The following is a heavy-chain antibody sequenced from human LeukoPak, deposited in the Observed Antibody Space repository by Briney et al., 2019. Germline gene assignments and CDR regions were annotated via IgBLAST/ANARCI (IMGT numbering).Heavy chain of an antibody. CDR2: ISSSSSTI. D-gene: IGHD1-7*01. Sequence: GGSLRLSCAASGFTFSRHSMHWVRQAPGKGLEWVSYISSSSSTIYYADSVKGRFTISRDNAKNSLYLQMNRLRAEDTAVYYCAREGSGITGTIFSLGQYNWFDPWGQGTLVTVSS. J-gene: IGHJ5*02. CDR3: AREGSGITGTIFSLGQYNWFDP. V-gene: IGHV3-48*01. CDR1: GFTFSRHS.